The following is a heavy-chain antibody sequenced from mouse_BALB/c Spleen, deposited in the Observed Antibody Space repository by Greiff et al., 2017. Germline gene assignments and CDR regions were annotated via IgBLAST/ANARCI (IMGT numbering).Heavy chain of an antibody. D-gene: IGHD2-3*01. J-gene: IGHJ2*01. CDR2: ISSGSSTI. CDR3: ARRDGSYFDY. V-gene: IGHV5-17*02. CDR1: GFTFSSFG. Sequence: VQLQQSGGGLVQPGGSRKLSCAASGFTFSSFGMHWVRQAPEKGLEWVAYISSGSSTIYYADTVKGRFTISRDNPKNTLFLQMTSLRSEDTAMYYCARRDGSYFDYWGQGTTLTVSS.